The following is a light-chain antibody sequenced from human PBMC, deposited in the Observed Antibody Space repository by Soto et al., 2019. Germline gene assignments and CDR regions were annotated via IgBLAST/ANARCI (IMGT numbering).Light chain of an antibody. CDR1: QSVSSSY. CDR3: QQYDSTPAT. V-gene: IGKV3-20*01. Sequence: EIVLTQSPGTLSLSPGERATLCCGASQSVSSSYLAWYQQKPGQAPRLLIYGASTRATGIPDRFSGSGSGTDFTLTISRLEPEDFAVYSCQQYDSTPATFGQGTKVDNK. J-gene: IGKJ1*01. CDR2: GAS.